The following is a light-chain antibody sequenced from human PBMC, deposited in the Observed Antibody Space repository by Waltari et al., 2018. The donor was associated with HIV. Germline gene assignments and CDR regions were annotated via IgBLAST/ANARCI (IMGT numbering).Light chain of an antibody. CDR3: GTWDSSLSAVV. J-gene: IGLJ2*01. CDR2: EDN. V-gene: IGLV1-51*01. CDR1: SSTIGNNF. Sequence: QSVLTQPPSVSAAPGQKVTIFCSGSSSTIGNNFVSWYQQLPGTAPKLLIYEDNNRPSGFPDRFSGSKSGTSATLGISGLQTGDEADYYCGTWDSSLSAVVFGGGTKVTVL.